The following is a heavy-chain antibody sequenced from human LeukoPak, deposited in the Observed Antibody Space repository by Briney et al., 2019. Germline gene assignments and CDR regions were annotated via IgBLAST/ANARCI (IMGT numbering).Heavy chain of an antibody. D-gene: IGHD5-24*01. Sequence: GGSLRLSCAASGFTFSSYGMHWVRQAPGKGLEWVAVIWYDGSNKYYADSVKGRFTISRDNSKDTVYLQMNSLRAEDTAVYYCARSSRDGYNSLDYWGQGTLVTVS. CDR3: ARSSRDGYNSLDY. CDR2: IWYDGSNK. J-gene: IGHJ4*02. CDR1: GFTFSSYG. V-gene: IGHV3-33*01.